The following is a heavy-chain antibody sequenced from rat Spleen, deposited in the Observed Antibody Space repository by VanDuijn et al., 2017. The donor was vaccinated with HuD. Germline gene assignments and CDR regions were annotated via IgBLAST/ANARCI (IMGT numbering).Heavy chain of an antibody. J-gene: IGHJ4*01. CDR2: ISYIGST. D-gene: IGHD1-3*01. CDR3: ARRDHGSHGYVMDA. CDR1: GYSITSNF. Sequence: EVQLQESGPGLVKPSQSLSITCSDTGYSITSNFWGWMRKFPGNEMEWIGHISYIGSTSYNPSLKSRISITRDTSKNQFFLQLNSVNTEDTATYYWARRDHGSHGYVMDAWGQGASVTVSS. V-gene: IGHV3-1*01.